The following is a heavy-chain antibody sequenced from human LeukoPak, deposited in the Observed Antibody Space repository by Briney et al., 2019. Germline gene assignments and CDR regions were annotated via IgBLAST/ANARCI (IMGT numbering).Heavy chain of an antibody. D-gene: IGHD6-13*01. J-gene: IGHJ3*02. CDR2: IWYDGSNK. V-gene: IGHV3-33*01. Sequence: PGGSLRLSCAASGFTFSSYGMHWVRQAPGKGLEWVAVIWYDGSNKYYADSVKGRFTISRDNSKNTLYLQMNSLRAEDTAVYYCARDGIAAAGAFDIWGQGTMVTVSS. CDR1: GFTFSSYG. CDR3: ARDGIAAAGAFDI.